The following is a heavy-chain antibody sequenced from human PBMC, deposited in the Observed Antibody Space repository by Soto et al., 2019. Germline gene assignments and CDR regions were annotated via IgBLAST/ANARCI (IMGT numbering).Heavy chain of an antibody. J-gene: IGHJ4*02. D-gene: IGHD3-9*01. CDR2: ISWDSGSI. Sequence: EVQLVESGGGLVQPGRSLRLSCAASGFTFDDYSMHWVRQAPGKGLEWVAGISWDSGSIGYADSVKGRFTISRDNAKNSQYQQMNSLIADAAALYYCAKAVVSGYYLCDYWGQGTLVTVSS. CDR1: GFTFDDYS. V-gene: IGHV3-9*01. CDR3: AKAVVSGYYLCDY.